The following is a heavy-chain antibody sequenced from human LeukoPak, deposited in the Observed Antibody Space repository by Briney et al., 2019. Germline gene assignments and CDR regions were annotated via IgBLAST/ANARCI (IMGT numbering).Heavy chain of an antibody. J-gene: IGHJ5*02. CDR3: ARGRGSGHKENWFDP. V-gene: IGHV1-8*01. Sequence: ASVKVSCKASGYTFTSHDINWVRQASGQGLEWMGWMNSNTGNTGYAQKFQGRVTMTRNTSISTAYMELSSLRSEDTAVYYCARGRGSGHKENWFDPWGQGTLVTVSS. CDR1: GYTFTSHD. D-gene: IGHD6-19*01. CDR2: MNSNTGNT.